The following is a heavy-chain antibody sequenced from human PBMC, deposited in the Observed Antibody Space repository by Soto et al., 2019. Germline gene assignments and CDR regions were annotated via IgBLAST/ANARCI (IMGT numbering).Heavy chain of an antibody. CDR2: IGTAGDT. CDR3: ATAPTLGAADAKNYYYYYAMDV. Sequence: EVQLVESGGGLVQPGGSLRLSCAASGFNFSSYDMHWVRQATGKGLEWVSVIGTAGDTYYPGSVKGRFTISRENAKNSLYLQMNSLRAEDTAVYYCATAPTLGAADAKNYYYYYAMDVWGQGTTVTVSS. CDR1: GFNFSSYD. V-gene: IGHV3-13*01. D-gene: IGHD3-16*01. J-gene: IGHJ6*02.